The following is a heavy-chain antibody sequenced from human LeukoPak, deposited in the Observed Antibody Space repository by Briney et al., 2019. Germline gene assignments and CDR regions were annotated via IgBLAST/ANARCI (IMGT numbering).Heavy chain of an antibody. Sequence: GGSLRLSCAASGFTFSSYSMNWVRQAPGKGLEWVSSISSSSSYIYYADSMKGRFTISRDNAKNSLYLQMNSLRAEDTAVYYCARASRYSSSADAFDIWGPGTMVTVSS. CDR2: ISSSSSYI. D-gene: IGHD6-6*01. CDR1: GFTFSSYS. J-gene: IGHJ3*02. CDR3: ARASRYSSSADAFDI. V-gene: IGHV3-21*01.